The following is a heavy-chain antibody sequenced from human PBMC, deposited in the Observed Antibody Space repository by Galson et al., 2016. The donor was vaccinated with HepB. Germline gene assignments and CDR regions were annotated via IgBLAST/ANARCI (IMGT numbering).Heavy chain of an antibody. D-gene: IGHD3-22*01. CDR1: GYTFTSYY. Sequence: SVKVSCKASGYTFTSYYMHWVRQAPGQGLEWMGIINPSGGATTYSQKFQGRVTMTRDTSTRTLYMELRGLRSEDAAVYYCARDEGYFDSSGRRTKGMDYWGQGALVTVSS. CDR2: INPSGGAT. J-gene: IGHJ4*02. CDR3: ARDEGYFDSSGRRTKGMDY. V-gene: IGHV1-46*01.